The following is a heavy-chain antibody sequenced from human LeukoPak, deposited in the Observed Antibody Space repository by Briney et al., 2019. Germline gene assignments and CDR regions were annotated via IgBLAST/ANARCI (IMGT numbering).Heavy chain of an antibody. CDR3: ARGKSLPYGSEGIFSNWFDP. Sequence: ASVKVSCKASGYTFTSYDINWVRQATGQGLEWVGWMNPNSGNTGYAQKFQGRVTMTRNTSISTAYMELSSLRSEDTAVYYCARGKSLPYGSEGIFSNWFDPWGQGTLVTVSS. J-gene: IGHJ5*02. CDR1: GYTFTSYD. V-gene: IGHV1-8*01. D-gene: IGHD3-10*01. CDR2: MNPNSGNT.